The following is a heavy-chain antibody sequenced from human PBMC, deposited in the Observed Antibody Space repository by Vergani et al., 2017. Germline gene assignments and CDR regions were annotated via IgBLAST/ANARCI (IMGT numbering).Heavy chain of an antibody. CDR2: INHRGST. V-gene: IGHV4-34*01. Sequence: QVQLQQWGAGLLKPSETLSLTCAVYGGSFSGYYWSWIRQPPGKGLEWIGEINHRGSTNYNPSLKSRVTISVDTSKNQFSLKLSSVTAADTAVYYCARGRSMAKFDYWGQGTLVTVSS. J-gene: IGHJ4*02. CDR3: ARGRSMAKFDY. CDR1: GGSFSGYY. D-gene: IGHD2/OR15-2a*01.